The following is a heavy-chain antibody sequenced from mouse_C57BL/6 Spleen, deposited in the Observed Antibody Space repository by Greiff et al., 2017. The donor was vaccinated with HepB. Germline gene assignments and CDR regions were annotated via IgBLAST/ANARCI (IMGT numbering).Heavy chain of an antibody. J-gene: IGHJ3*01. CDR2: IHPNSGST. D-gene: IGHD2-4*01. CDR1: GYTFTSYW. V-gene: IGHV1-64*01. Sequence: VQLQQPGAELVKPGASVKLSCKASGYTFTSYWMHWVKQRPGQGLEWIGMIHPNSGSTNYNEKFKSKATLTVDKSSSTAYMQLSSLTSEDSAVYYCARYYDYDSAWFAYWGQGTLVTVSA. CDR3: ARYYDYDSAWFAY.